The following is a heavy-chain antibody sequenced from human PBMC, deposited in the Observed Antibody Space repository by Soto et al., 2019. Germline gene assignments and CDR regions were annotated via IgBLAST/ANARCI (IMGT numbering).Heavy chain of an antibody. CDR2: IRSKPNNYAT. Sequence: EVQLVESGGGLVQPGGSLKLSCAASGFPFNGSAMHWVRQASGKGLEWVGRIRSKPNNYATAYAASLKGRFTISRDDSKNTAYLQMNSLKTEDTAVYYCAGDFYYNMDVWGQGTTVTVSS. J-gene: IGHJ6*02. CDR3: AGDFYYNMDV. CDR1: GFPFNGSA. V-gene: IGHV3-73*02.